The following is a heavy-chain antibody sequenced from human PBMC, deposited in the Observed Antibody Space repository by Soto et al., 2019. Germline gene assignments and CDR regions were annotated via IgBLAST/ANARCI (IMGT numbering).Heavy chain of an antibody. J-gene: IGHJ5*02. Sequence: PSATLSLTCPVSGCYISSGYDCWLWIRQPPGKGLEWIGYIYYSGSTYYNPSLKSRVTISVDTSKNQFSLKLSSVTAADTAVYYCDRDNGQHWFDPWGQGTLGTVS. CDR1: GCYISSGYDC. V-gene: IGHV4-30-4*01. D-gene: IGHD5-18*01. CDR2: IYYSGST. CDR3: DRDNGQHWFDP.